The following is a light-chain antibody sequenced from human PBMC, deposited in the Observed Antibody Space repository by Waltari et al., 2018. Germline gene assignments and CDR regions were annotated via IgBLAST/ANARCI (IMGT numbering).Light chain of an antibody. V-gene: IGLV4-69*01. J-gene: IGLJ3*02. CDR1: SGHSNYA. CDR2: LNSDGTH. CDR3: QAWGTGIRV. Sequence: QLVLTQSPSASASLGASVKLPCTLNSGHSNYAIAWHQQQPEKGPRYLMKLNSDGTHNKGDGIPDRFSGSSSGAERYLTISSLQSEDEADYYCQAWGTGIRVFGGGTKLTVL.